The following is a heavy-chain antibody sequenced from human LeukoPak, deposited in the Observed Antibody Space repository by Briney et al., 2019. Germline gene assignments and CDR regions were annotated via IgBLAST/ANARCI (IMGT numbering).Heavy chain of an antibody. V-gene: IGHV4-61*02. J-gene: IGHJ6*03. CDR1: GGSISSGSYY. D-gene: IGHD1-14*01. CDR3: ARHTHDEDHPNYYMDV. CDR2: IYTSGST. Sequence: ASETLSLTCTVSGGSISSGSYYWSWIRQPAGKGLEWIGRIYTSGSTNYNPSLKSRVTISVDTSKNQFSLKLSSVTAADTAVYYCARHTHDEDHPNYYMDVWGKGTTVTVSS.